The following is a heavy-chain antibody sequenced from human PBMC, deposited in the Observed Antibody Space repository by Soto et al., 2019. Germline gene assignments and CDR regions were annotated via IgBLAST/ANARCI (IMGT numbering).Heavy chain of an antibody. V-gene: IGHV1-58*01. Sequence: QMQLVQSGPEVKKPGTSVKVSCKASGFTFTSSAVQWVRQARGQRLEWIGWIVVGSGNTNYAQKFQERVTITRDMSTSTAYMELSSLRSEDTAVYYCAAGPYYDFWSGGSSGTPYYYYVMDVWGQGTTVTVSS. J-gene: IGHJ6*02. CDR1: GFTFTSSA. CDR3: AAGPYYDFWSGGSSGTPYYYYVMDV. D-gene: IGHD3-3*01. CDR2: IVVGSGNT.